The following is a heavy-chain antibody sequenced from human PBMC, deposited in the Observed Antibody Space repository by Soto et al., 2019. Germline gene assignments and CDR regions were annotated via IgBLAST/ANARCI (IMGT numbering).Heavy chain of an antibody. D-gene: IGHD6-6*01. V-gene: IGHV1-2*04. CDR1: GYTFTGYY. CDR3: AGDQGSSSDYYYRMDV. J-gene: IGHJ6*02. Sequence: ASVKVSCKASGYTFTGYYMHWVRQSPVRGLEWMGWINPNSGGTNYAQKFQGWVTMTRDTSISTAYMELSRLRSDDTAVYYCAGDQGSSSDYYYRMDVWGQGTTVTVSS. CDR2: INPNSGGT.